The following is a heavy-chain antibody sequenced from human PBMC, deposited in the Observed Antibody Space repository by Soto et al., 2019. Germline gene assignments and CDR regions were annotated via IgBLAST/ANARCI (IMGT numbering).Heavy chain of an antibody. D-gene: IGHD2-2*01. Sequence: PGESLKISCKGSGYSFTSYWIGWVRQMPGKGLEWMGIIYPGDSDTRYSPSFQGQVTISADKSISTAYLQWSSLKASDTATYYCARHGGYCSSTSCYSAFDIWGQGTMVTVSS. V-gene: IGHV5-51*01. CDR3: ARHGGYCSSTSCYSAFDI. CDR1: GYSFTSYW. CDR2: IYPGDSDT. J-gene: IGHJ3*02.